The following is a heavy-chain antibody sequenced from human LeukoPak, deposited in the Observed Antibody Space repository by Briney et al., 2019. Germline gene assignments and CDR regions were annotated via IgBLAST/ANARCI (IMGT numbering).Heavy chain of an antibody. J-gene: IGHJ6*03. CDR3: ARTYSSSSDYYYYMDV. D-gene: IGHD6-6*01. Sequence: GPSVKVSCKASGYTFTVYYMHWVRQAPGQGLEWMGWINPNSGGTNYAQKFQGRVTMTRDTSISTAYMELSRLRSDDTAVYYCARTYSSSSDYYYYMDVWGKGTTVTVSS. CDR2: INPNSGGT. CDR1: GYTFTVYY. V-gene: IGHV1-2*02.